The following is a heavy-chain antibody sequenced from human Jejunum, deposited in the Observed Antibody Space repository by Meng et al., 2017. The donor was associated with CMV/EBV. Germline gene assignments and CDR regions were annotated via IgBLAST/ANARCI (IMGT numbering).Heavy chain of an antibody. V-gene: IGHV3-73*01. CDR3: VAPSCSSTNCYAADF. J-gene: IGHJ4*02. Sequence: FIFSDSTMHWVRQASGKGLEWVGHIRNKANNYATAYAASVKGRFTISRDDSSSTTYLQLSSVKADDTAVYYCVAPSCSSTNCYAADFWGQGALVTVSS. CDR2: IRNKANNYAT. D-gene: IGHD2-2*01. CDR1: FIFSDST.